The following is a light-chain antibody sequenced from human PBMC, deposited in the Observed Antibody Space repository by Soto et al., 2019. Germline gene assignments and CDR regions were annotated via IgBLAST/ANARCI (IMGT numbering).Light chain of an antibody. CDR2: GAS. CDR3: QQYNNWPPLT. J-gene: IGKJ4*01. V-gene: IGKV3-20*01. Sequence: EIVLTQSPGTLSLSPGERATLSCRASQSVSSTYFAWYQQKPGQSPRLLIYGASSRATGIPDRFSGSGSGTDFTLTISRLEPEDFAVYYCQQYNNWPPLTFGGGTKVDI. CDR1: QSVSSTY.